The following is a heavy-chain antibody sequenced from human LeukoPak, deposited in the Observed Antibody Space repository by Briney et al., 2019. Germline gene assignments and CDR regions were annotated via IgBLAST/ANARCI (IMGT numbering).Heavy chain of an antibody. D-gene: IGHD5-18*01. CDR1: GFTFSSYG. Sequence: GGSLRLSCAASGFTFSSYGMHWVRQAPGKGLEWVAVTSYDGSNKYYADSVKGRFTISRDNSKNTLYLQMNSLRAEDTAVYYCAKGIEMVTISSFDYWGQGTLVTVSS. J-gene: IGHJ4*02. V-gene: IGHV3-30*18. CDR3: AKGIEMVTISSFDY. CDR2: TSYDGSNK.